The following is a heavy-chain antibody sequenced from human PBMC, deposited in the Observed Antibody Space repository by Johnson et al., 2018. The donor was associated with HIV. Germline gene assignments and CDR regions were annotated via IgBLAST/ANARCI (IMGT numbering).Heavy chain of an antibody. Sequence: VQLVESGGGLVQPGRSLRLSCAASGFTFDDYAMHWVRQAPGKGLEWVSGISWNSGSIGYADSVKGRFTISRDNAKKSLYLQMSSLRAEDTAVYYCARDLSPSGTRTPSRTTEWFDAFDIWGQGTMVTVSS. D-gene: IGHD1/OR15-1a*01. CDR2: ISWNSGSI. J-gene: IGHJ3*02. V-gene: IGHV3-9*01. CDR3: ARDLSPSGTRTPSRTTEWFDAFDI. CDR1: GFTFDDYA.